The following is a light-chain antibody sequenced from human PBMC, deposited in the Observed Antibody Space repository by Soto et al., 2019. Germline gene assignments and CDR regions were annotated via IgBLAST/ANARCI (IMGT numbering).Light chain of an antibody. CDR1: QRVGSNY. CDR3: QQYGSSGT. J-gene: IGKJ1*01. Sequence: DILLTQTPGTLSLSPGDRATLSCRASQRVGSNYLAWYQQKSGQAPXLLIYGASNRATGIPDRFSGSGSGTDFTLTISRLEPEDFAVDYCQQYGSSGTFGPGTQVDIK. CDR2: GAS. V-gene: IGKV3-20*01.